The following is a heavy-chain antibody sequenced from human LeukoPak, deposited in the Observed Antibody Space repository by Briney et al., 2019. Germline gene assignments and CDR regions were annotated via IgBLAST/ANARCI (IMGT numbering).Heavy chain of an antibody. V-gene: IGHV3-23*01. J-gene: IGHJ4*02. CDR3: AIDTRIAAGGSASDF. CDR2: IDADAGGT. Sequence: PGGSLRLSCAASGFTFSSYAMSWLRQAPGKGREWVSSIDADAGGTYYADSVKGRFTISRDNSKNTLSLQMNSLGADDTAVYYCAIDTRIAAGGSASDFWGQGTLVTVSS. D-gene: IGHD6-13*01. CDR1: GFTFSSYA.